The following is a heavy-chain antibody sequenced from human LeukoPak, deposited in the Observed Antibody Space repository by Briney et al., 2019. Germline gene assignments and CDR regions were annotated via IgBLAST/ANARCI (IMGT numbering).Heavy chain of an antibody. Sequence: GGSLRLSCAASGFTFSSYWVHWVRQAPGKGLVWVSRISDGGSTTTYADSVKGRFTISRDNAKNTLCLQMNGLRAEDTAVYYCSRSAYYDGSGNYYDYWGQGTLVTVSS. J-gene: IGHJ4*02. CDR3: SRSAYYDGSGNYYDY. V-gene: IGHV3-74*01. CDR1: GFTFSSYW. CDR2: ISDGGSTT. D-gene: IGHD3-22*01.